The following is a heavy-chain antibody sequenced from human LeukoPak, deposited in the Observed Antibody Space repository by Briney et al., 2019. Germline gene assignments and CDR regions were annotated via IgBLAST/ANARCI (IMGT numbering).Heavy chain of an antibody. J-gene: IGHJ4*02. CDR1: GYTLTSNG. V-gene: IGHV1-18*04. CDR3: ARWRGADVLRYFDYEMEPAAPSGHFDH. CDR2: ISAYKGNT. D-gene: IGHD3-9*01. Sequence: GASMKVSCKASGYTLTSNGISGVRQAPGQGLEWMGWISAYKGNTNYAQKFQGRVTMTTDTSTSTAYMELRSLRSDDTAVYYCARWRGADVLRYFDYEMEPAAPSGHFDHWGQGTLVTVSS.